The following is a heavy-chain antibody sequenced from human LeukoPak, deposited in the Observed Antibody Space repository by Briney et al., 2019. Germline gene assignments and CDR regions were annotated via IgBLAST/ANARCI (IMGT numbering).Heavy chain of an antibody. CDR2: ISYSGYT. D-gene: IGHD3-22*01. J-gene: IGHJ4*02. V-gene: IGHV4-30-4*01. CDR3: ARGGSSGYYYLMAN. Sequence: PLETLSLTCTVSGGSISSGDYYWSWFRQPPGKGLEWIGFISYSGYTYYNPSLKSRVTISVDTSKNQFSLRLSSVTAADTAVYFCARGGSSGYYYLMANWGQGTLVTVSS. CDR1: GGSISSGDYY.